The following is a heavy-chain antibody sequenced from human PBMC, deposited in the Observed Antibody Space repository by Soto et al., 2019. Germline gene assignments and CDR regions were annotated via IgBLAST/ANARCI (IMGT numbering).Heavy chain of an antibody. V-gene: IGHV4-59*08. J-gene: IGHJ4*02. Sequence: NPSETLSHTCTVSGGSISTYYWSWIRQPPGKGLEWIGYIYHSGGTNYSPSLKSRVTISVDTSKNQFSLKLSSVTAADTAVYYFASLSATATLDYLGQGTLLTISS. D-gene: IGHD6-25*01. CDR3: ASLSATATLDY. CDR2: IYHSGGT. CDR1: GGSISTYY.